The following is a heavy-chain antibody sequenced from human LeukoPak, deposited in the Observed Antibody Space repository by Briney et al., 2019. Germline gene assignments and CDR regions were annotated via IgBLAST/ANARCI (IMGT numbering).Heavy chain of an antibody. V-gene: IGHV4-59*08. CDR2: IYYSGST. J-gene: IGHJ4*02. D-gene: IGHD6-19*01. Sequence: PSETLSLTCTVSGGSISSFYWSWIRQPPGKGLEWIGYIYYSGSTNYNPSLKSRVTISVDTSRNQFSLKLSSVTAADTAVYYCASLAVAGLSEGYWGQGTLVIVSS. CDR3: ASLAVAGLSEGY. CDR1: GGSISSFY.